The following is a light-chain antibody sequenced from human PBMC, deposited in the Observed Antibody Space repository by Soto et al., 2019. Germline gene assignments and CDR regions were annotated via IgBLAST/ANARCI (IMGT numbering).Light chain of an antibody. CDR1: QSVSRH. CDR3: QQRSNWPPVT. J-gene: IGKJ4*01. V-gene: IGKV3-11*01. CDR2: DAS. Sequence: EIVLTQSPATLSLSPGERATLSCRASQSVSRHLAWYQQKPGQAPRLLSYDASDRATGIPARFSGSGSGTDFTLTISSLEPEDFGVYYCQQRSNWPPVTFGGGTRVEIK.